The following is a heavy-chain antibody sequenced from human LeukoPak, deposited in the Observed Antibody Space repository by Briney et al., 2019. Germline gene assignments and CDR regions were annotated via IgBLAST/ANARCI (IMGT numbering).Heavy chain of an antibody. J-gene: IGHJ4*02. D-gene: IGHD2-15*01. CDR1: GFTFSSYW. CDR2: IKQDGSEK. Sequence: GGSLRLSXAASGFTFSSYWMSWVRQAPGKGMEWVANIKQDGSEKYYVDSVKGRFTISRDNAKNSLYLQMNSLRAEDTAVYYCAREDCSGGSCYSGFADYWGQGTLVTVSS. V-gene: IGHV3-7*01. CDR3: AREDCSGGSCYSGFADY.